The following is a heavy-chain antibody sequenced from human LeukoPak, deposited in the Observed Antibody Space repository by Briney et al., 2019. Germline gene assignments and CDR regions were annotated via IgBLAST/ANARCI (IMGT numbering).Heavy chain of an antibody. Sequence: SETLSLTCTVSGGSVSSSHYWGWIRQPPGKGLEWIGSIYYGGSTYYNASLRSRVTTSVDTSKNHFSLKLSSVTAADTAVYYCAKSTYYYDTFVNAFDFWGQGTVVTVSS. CDR3: AKSTYYYDTFVNAFDF. CDR2: IYYGGST. J-gene: IGHJ3*01. V-gene: IGHV4-39*07. D-gene: IGHD3-22*01. CDR1: GGSVSSSHY.